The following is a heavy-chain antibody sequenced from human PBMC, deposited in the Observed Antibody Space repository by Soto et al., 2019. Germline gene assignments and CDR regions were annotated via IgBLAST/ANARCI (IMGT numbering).Heavy chain of an antibody. CDR3: AKYMVATIYFDY. D-gene: IGHD5-12*01. Sequence: GGSLRLSCAASGFTFINYAMSWVRQAPGKGLEWVSTISGSGVTTYYADSVKGRFTTSRDNSKNTLYLQMNSLRAEDTAEYYCAKYMVATIYFDYWGQGALVTVSS. CDR2: ISGSGVTT. J-gene: IGHJ4*02. CDR1: GFTFINYA. V-gene: IGHV3-23*01.